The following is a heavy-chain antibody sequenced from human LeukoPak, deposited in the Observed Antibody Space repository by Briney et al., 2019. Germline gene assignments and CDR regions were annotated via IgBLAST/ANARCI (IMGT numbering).Heavy chain of an antibody. J-gene: IGHJ4*02. CDR1: GFTFSSYG. CDR2: IRYDGSNK. D-gene: IGHD6-19*01. V-gene: IGHV3-30*02. Sequence: QPGGSLRLSCAASGFTFSSYGMHWVRQAPGKGLERVAFIRYDGSNKYYADSVKGRFTISRDNSKNTLYLQMNSLRAEDTAVYYCAKDLSRTAVAGHDYWGQGTLVTVSS. CDR3: AKDLSRTAVAGHDY.